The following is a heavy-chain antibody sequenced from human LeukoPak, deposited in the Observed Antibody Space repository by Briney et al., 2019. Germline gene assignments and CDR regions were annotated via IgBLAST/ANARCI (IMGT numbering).Heavy chain of an antibody. V-gene: IGHV3-23*01. J-gene: IGHJ4*02. CDR3: ARDYCSGGSCYGGHDY. CDR2: ISGSGGST. Sequence: GGSLRLSCAASGFTFSSYAMSWVRQAPGKGLEWVSAISGSGGSTYYADSVKGRFTISRDSAKNSLYLQMNSLRAEDTAFYYCARDYCSGGSCYGGHDYWGQGTLVTVSS. D-gene: IGHD2-15*01. CDR1: GFTFSSYA.